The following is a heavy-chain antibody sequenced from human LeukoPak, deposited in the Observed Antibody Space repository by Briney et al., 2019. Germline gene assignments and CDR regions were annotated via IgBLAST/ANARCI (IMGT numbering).Heavy chain of an antibody. Sequence: GPSLKVSCKASGYTLTSYRMCWVRQAPGQGLEWMGWISAYKGNTNYAQKLQGRDTMTTDTSTSPAYMEQRSLRSDDTAVYNWARDRKRGIYCSGGSWCINWFDPWGQGTLVTVSS. CDR3: ARDRKRGIYCSGGSWCINWFDP. V-gene: IGHV1-18*01. CDR2: ISAYKGNT. J-gene: IGHJ5*02. CDR1: GYTLTSYR. D-gene: IGHD2-15*01.